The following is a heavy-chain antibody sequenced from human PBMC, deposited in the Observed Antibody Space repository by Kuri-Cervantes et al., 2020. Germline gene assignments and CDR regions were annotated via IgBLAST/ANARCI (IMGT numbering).Heavy chain of an antibody. D-gene: IGHD3-10*01. CDR2: INWNGGST. J-gene: IGHJ4*02. Sequence: GESLKISCAASGFTFDDYGMSWVRQAPGKGLEWVSGINWNGGSTGYADSVKGRFTISRDNSKNTLYLQMNSLRAEDTAVYYCAKDRNSPMVEYFFDYWGQGTLVTVSS. V-gene: IGHV3-20*04. CDR3: AKDRNSPMVEYFFDY. CDR1: GFTFDDYG.